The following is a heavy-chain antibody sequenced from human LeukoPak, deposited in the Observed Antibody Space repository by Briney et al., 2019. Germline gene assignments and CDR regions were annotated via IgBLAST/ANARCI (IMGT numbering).Heavy chain of an antibody. J-gene: IGHJ4*02. CDR3: AKADYYDSSGYPLFDY. V-gene: IGHV3-23*01. CDR1: GFTFSSYA. CDR2: ISGSGGST. D-gene: IGHD3-22*01. Sequence: GGSLRLSCADSGFTFSSYAMSWVRQAPGKGLEWVSAISGSGGSTYYADSVKGRFTISRDNSKNTLYLQMNSLRAEDTAVYYCAKADYYDSSGYPLFDYWGQGTLVTVSS.